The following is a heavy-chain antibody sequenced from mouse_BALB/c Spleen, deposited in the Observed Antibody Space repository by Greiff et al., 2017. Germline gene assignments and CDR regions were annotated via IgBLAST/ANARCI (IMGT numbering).Heavy chain of an antibody. D-gene: IGHD1-1*01. CDR3: ARGYGSSYGFAY. CDR1: GFNIKDTY. J-gene: IGHJ3*01. CDR2: IDPANGNT. V-gene: IGHV14-3*02. Sequence: EVHLVESGAELVKPGASVKLSCTASGFNIKDTYMHWVKQRPEQGLEWIGRIDPANGNTKYDPKFQGKATITADTSSNTAYLQLSSLTSEDTAVYYCARGYGSSYGFAYWGQGTLVTVSA.